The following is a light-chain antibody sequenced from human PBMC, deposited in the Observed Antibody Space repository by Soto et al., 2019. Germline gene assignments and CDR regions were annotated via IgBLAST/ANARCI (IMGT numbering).Light chain of an antibody. Sequence: QSALTQPASLSGSPGQSITISCTGTSSDIGAYDYVSWVQQHPGKAPKLMISEANNLPSGVSNRFSGSKSGNTAYLTISGLQVEDEAEYFCFSSTTTSTHVFGPGTKLTVL. V-gene: IGLV2-14*01. CDR1: SSDIGAYDY. CDR3: FSSTTTSTHV. CDR2: EAN. J-gene: IGLJ1*01.